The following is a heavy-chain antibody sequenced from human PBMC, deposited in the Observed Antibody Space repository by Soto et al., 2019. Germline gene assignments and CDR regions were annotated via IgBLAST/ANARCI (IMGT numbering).Heavy chain of an antibody. J-gene: IGHJ4*02. D-gene: IGHD6-13*01. V-gene: IGHV1-2*04. CDR2: INPNSGGT. CDR3: ARGSAAAGPYYFDY. CDR1: GYTFTGYY. Sequence: ASVKVSCKASGYTFTGYYMHWVRQAPGQGLEWMGWINPNSGGTNYAQKFQGWVTMTRDTSISTAYMELSRLRSDDTAVYYCARGSAAAGPYYFDYWAQGNLVTVS.